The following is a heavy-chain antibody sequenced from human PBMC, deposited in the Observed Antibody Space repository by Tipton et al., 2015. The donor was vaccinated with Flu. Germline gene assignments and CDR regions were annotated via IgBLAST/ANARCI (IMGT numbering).Heavy chain of an antibody. V-gene: IGHV3-9*03. CDR1: GFTFDDYA. CDR2: ISWNSGSI. Sequence: SLRLSCAASGFTFDDYAMHWVRQAPGKGLEWVSGISWNSGSIGYADSVKGRFTISRDNAKNSLYLQKHSLRAEDMALYYCAKGSSCWYLNWFDPWGQGTLVTVSS. D-gene: IGHD6-13*01. CDR3: AKGSSCWYLNWFDP. J-gene: IGHJ5*02.